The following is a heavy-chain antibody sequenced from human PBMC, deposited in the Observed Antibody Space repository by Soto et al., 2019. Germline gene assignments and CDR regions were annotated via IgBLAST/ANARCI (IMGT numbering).Heavy chain of an antibody. CDR1: GGSISSYY. V-gene: IGHV4-4*07. Sequence: SETLSLTCTVSGGSISSYYLSWIRQPAGKGLEWIGRIYTSGSTNYNPSLKSRVTMSVDTSKNQFSLKLSSVTAADTAVYYCARAYSSGWYLYNWFDPWGQGTLVTVYS. CDR3: ARAYSSGWYLYNWFDP. D-gene: IGHD6-19*01. J-gene: IGHJ5*02. CDR2: IYTSGST.